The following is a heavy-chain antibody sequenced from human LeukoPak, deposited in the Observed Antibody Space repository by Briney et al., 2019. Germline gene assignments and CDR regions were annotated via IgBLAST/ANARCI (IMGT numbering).Heavy chain of an antibody. CDR1: GYSFTSYW. Sequence: GESLKISCKGSGYSFTSYWIGWVRQMPGKGLEWMGIIYPGDSDTRYSPSFQGQVTISADKSISTAYLQWSSLKASDTAMYYCASGSSGYCWAHDAFDIWGQGTMVTVSS. V-gene: IGHV5-51*01. J-gene: IGHJ3*02. CDR3: ASGSSGYCWAHDAFDI. D-gene: IGHD3-22*01. CDR2: IYPGDSDT.